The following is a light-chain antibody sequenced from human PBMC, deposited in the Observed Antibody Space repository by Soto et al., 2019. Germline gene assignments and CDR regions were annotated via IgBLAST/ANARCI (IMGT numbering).Light chain of an antibody. CDR3: MHAMRTPT. Sequence: EIVLTQSPPSLPVTPGEPASIACRSSQSLLHSNGYNYLDWYLQKPGQSPLPLIFLGPNRAAGAPDRVSGSGAGEDITLKSSRVEAEDVGVYYCMHAMRTPTFGGGTKVEIK. CDR2: LGP. CDR1: QSLLHSNGYNY. V-gene: IGKV2-28*01. J-gene: IGKJ4*01.